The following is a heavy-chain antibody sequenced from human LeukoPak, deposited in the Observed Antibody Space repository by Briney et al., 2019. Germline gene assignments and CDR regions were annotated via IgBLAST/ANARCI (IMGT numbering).Heavy chain of an antibody. J-gene: IGHJ3*02. CDR2: IYSGGST. Sequence: PGGSLRLSCAASGFTVSSNYMSWVRQAPGKGLERVSVIYSGGSTYYADSVKGRFTISRDNSKNTLYLQMNSLRAEDTAVYYCARGAGDSSANRIDAFDIWGQGTMVTVSS. D-gene: IGHD3-22*01. V-gene: IGHV3-53*01. CDR1: GFTVSSNY. CDR3: ARGAGDSSANRIDAFDI.